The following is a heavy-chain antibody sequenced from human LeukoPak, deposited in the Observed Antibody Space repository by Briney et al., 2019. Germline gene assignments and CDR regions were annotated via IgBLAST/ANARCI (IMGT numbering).Heavy chain of an antibody. J-gene: IGHJ4*01. V-gene: IGHV3-7*01. CDR1: GFTFSSYW. Sequence: GGSLRLSCAASGFTFSSYWMSWVRQAPGKGLEWVANINQDGSEKYYVDSVKGRFTISRDNAKNSLYLQMNSLRAEDTAVYYCAIDRPSGSYYPEYYFDSWGQGTLVTGSS. CDR3: AIDRPSGSYYPEYYFDS. CDR2: INQDGSEK. D-gene: IGHD3-10*01.